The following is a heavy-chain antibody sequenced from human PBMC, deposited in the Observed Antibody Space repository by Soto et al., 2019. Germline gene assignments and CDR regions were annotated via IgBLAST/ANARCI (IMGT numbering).Heavy chain of an antibody. CDR3: GSRSGLPGDKPNYYYMDV. D-gene: IGHD1-26*01. J-gene: IGHJ6*03. CDR1: GGSISSSSYY. V-gene: IGHV4-39*01. Sequence: SETLSLTCTVSGGSISSSSYYWGWIRQPPGKGLEWIGSIYYSGSTYYNPSLKSRVTISVDTSKNQFSLKLSSVTAADTAVYYFGSRSGLPGDKPNYYYMDVWGKGTTVTVSS. CDR2: IYYSGST.